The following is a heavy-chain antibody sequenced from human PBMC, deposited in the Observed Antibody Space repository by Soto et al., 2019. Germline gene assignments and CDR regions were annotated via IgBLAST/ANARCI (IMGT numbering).Heavy chain of an antibody. D-gene: IGHD1-1*01. CDR2: IYHSGST. Sequence: PSETLSLTCAVSGGSISGGGYSWSWIRQPPGKGLEWIGYIYHSGSTYYNPSLKSRVTISVDRSKNQFSLKLSSVTAADTAVYYCARGGNDLIYYYYGMDVWGQWTTVTVSS. CDR3: ARGGNDLIYYYYGMDV. V-gene: IGHV4-30-2*01. CDR1: GGSISGGGYS. J-gene: IGHJ6*02.